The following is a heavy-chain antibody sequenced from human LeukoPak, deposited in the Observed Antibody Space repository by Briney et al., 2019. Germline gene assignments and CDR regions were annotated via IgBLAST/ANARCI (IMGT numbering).Heavy chain of an antibody. CDR3: ARIAVADEYYYYTMDV. D-gene: IGHD6-19*01. V-gene: IGHV3-33*01. Sequence: GGSLRLSCAASGFIFSSYGMHWVRQAPGKGLEWVAVIWYDGSNKFYANSVKGGFTISRDNSKNTLYLQMNILRAEDTAVYFCARIAVADEYYYYTMDVWGRGTPVTVS. J-gene: IGHJ6*02. CDR2: IWYDGSNK. CDR1: GFIFSSYG.